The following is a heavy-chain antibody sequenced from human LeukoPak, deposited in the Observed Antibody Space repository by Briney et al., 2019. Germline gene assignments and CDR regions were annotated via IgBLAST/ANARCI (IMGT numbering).Heavy chain of an antibody. V-gene: IGHV3-9*01. Sequence: SLSLSCAASGFTIDDYAMHLGRQAPGKGLELVSVITRNSSSRGYADSVKGRFTSSRDHAKNPLYLQINSLRAEDTALYYCAKDWDGSGSYSYYFDYWGQGTLVTVSS. D-gene: IGHD3-10*01. CDR2: ITRNSSSR. J-gene: IGHJ4*02. CDR1: GFTIDDYA. CDR3: AKDWDGSGSYSYYFDY.